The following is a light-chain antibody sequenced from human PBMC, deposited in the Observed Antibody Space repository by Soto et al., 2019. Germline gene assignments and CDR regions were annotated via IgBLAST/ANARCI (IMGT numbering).Light chain of an antibody. V-gene: IGKV3-20*01. CDR3: QQYSSSPQT. CDR2: GAS. J-gene: IGKJ1*01. Sequence: EIVLTQSPGTLSLSPGERATLSCRASQSVSSSYLAWYQQKPGQAPRLLIYGASSRATGIPDRFSGSGSGPDFTLTISRLEPEDFALYYCQQYSSSPQTFGQGTKVEIK. CDR1: QSVSSSY.